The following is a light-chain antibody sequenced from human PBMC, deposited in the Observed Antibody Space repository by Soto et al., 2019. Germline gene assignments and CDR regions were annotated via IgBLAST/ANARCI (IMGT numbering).Light chain of an antibody. CDR2: GAS. V-gene: IGKV3-20*01. CDR1: QSVTSSS. J-gene: IGKJ4*01. Sequence: EILLTQSPGTLSLSPGERATLSCRASQSVTSSSLTWYQQKPGQAPRLLIYGASTRASGIPERFSGSGSGTEFTLTVSSLQPEDFAAYYCQQYGSSPLTFGRGTKVDNK. CDR3: QQYGSSPLT.